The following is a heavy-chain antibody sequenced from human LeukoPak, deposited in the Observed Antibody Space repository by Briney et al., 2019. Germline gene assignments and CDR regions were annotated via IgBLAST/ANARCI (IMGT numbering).Heavy chain of an antibody. CDR1: GASLSGGTYY. V-gene: IGHV4-39*01. D-gene: IGHD1-26*01. J-gene: IGHJ4*02. CDR2: IYYTGST. CDR3: ARRGGSGRAFDY. Sequence: SETLSLTCSVSGASLSGGTYYWGWIRQPPGKGLEWIGGIYYTGSTYDNPSLKSRVTIPVNTSKNQFSLKLSSVTAADTAVYYCARRGGSGRAFDYWGQGTLVTVSS.